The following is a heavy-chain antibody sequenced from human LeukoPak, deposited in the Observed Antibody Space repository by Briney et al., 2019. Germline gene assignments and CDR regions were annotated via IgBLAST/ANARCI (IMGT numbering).Heavy chain of an antibody. CDR2: IYYSGST. CDR3: ARAYDFWSGYYEDWFDP. Sequence: PSETLSLTCTVSGGSISSYYWSWIRQPPGKGLEWIGYIYYSGSTNYNPSLKSRVTISVDTSKNQFSLKLSPVTAADTAVYYCARAYDFWSGYYEDWFDPWGQGTLVTVSS. J-gene: IGHJ5*02. V-gene: IGHV4-59*01. D-gene: IGHD3-3*01. CDR1: GGSISSYY.